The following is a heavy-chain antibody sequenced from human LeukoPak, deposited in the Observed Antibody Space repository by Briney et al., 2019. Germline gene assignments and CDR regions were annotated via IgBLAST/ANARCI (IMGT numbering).Heavy chain of an antibody. CDR3: AKGAADYDFWSGYLMDV. J-gene: IGHJ6*02. D-gene: IGHD3-3*01. CDR2: ISYDGSSK. Sequence: GGSLRLSCAASGFSFSSYGMDWVRHAPGKGLEWVALISYDGSSKYYADSVKGRFTISRDNSKNTLYLQMNSLRAEDTAVYYCAKGAADYDFWSGYLMDVWGQGTTVTVSS. V-gene: IGHV3-30*18. CDR1: GFSFSSYG.